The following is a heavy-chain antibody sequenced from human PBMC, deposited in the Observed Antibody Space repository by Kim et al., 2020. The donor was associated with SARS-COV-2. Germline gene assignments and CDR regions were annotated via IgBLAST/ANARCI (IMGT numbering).Heavy chain of an antibody. D-gene: IGHD2-8*01. CDR3: ARLSLGDCSSGVCYTAFDY. Sequence: SETLSLTCTVSGGFISTYSWSWIRQPPGKGLEWIGYISHSGSTNYNPSLKSRITISRDTSKNQFSLKLSSVTAADTAVYYCARLSLGDCSSGVCYTAFDYWGQGTLVTVSS. V-gene: IGHV4-59*08. CDR1: GGFISTYS. J-gene: IGHJ4*02. CDR2: ISHSGST.